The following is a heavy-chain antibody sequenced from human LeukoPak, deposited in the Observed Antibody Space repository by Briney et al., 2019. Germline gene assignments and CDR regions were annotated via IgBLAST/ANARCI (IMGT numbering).Heavy chain of an antibody. V-gene: IGHV4-38-2*02. D-gene: IGHD2-15*01. Sequence: SETLSLTCSVSGSSISSDYYWGWVRQPPGKGLGWIGSIKHRGRSYYNPSLKSRVTISVDTSKNQFSLQLSSVTAADTAVYYCARVVGATSIDYWGQGILVTVSS. CDR3: ARVVGATSIDY. CDR1: GSSISSDYY. CDR2: IKHRGRS. J-gene: IGHJ4*02.